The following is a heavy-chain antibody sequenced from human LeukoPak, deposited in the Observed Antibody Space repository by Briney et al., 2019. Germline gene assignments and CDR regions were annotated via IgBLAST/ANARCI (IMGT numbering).Heavy chain of an antibody. Sequence: GRSLRLSCAASGFTFSSYAMHWVRQAPGKGLEWVAVISYDGSNKYYADSVKGRFTISRDNSKNTLYLQMNSLRAEDTAVYYCARAVVLVPAAPDYWGQGTLVTVSS. CDR1: GFTFSSYA. J-gene: IGHJ4*02. CDR2: ISYDGSNK. D-gene: IGHD2-2*01. CDR3: ARAVVLVPAAPDY. V-gene: IGHV3-30-3*01.